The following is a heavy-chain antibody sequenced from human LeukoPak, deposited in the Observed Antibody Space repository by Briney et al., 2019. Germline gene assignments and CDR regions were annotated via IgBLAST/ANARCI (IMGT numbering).Heavy chain of an antibody. CDR1: GYTFTSYD. CDR3: ARNTMVRGVLNFDY. J-gene: IGHJ4*02. Sequence: ASVKVSCKASGYTFTSYDINWVRQATGQGLEWMGWMNPNSGNTGYAQKFQGSVTITRNTSISTAYMELSSLRSEDKAVYYCARNTMVRGVLNFDYWAQGTLVTVSS. D-gene: IGHD3-10*01. CDR2: MNPNSGNT. V-gene: IGHV1-8*03.